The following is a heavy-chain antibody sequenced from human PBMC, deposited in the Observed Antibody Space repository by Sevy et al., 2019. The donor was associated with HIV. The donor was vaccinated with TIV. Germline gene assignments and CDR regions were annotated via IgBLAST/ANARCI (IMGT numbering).Heavy chain of an antibody. V-gene: IGHV4-59*08. D-gene: IGHD2-21*01. J-gene: IGHJ4*02. CDR1: GSSIIGYY. CDR3: ARHVAVPYFREGFDY. Sequence: SETLSLTCTVSGSSIIGYYCSWIRQSPGKGLEWIGYIFYSGTTAYNPSLKSRVTISVDTSKNQFSLKLSSVTAADTAVYYCARHVAVPYFREGFDYWGQGTLVTVSS. CDR2: IFYSGTT.